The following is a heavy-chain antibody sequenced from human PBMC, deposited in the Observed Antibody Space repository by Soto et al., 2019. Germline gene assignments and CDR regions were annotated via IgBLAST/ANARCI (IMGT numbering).Heavy chain of an antibody. V-gene: IGHV1-69*13. CDR1: GYTFTRYP. D-gene: IGHD4-4*01. CDR2: IIPIFGTA. J-gene: IGHJ4*02. CDR3: ASSYSNWNPFDY. Sequence: SVQVSCKSSGYTFTRYPLHWLRQAPGQGLEWMGGIIPIFGTANYAQKFQGRVTITADESTSTAYMELSSLRSEDTAVYYCASSYSNWNPFDYWGQGTLVTVSS.